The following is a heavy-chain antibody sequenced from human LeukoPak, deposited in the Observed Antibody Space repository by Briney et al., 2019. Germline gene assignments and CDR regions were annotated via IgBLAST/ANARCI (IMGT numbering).Heavy chain of an antibody. CDR2: IGGSGGST. CDR1: GFTFSSYA. Sequence: PGGSLRLSCAASGFTFSSYAMSWVRQAPGKGLEWVSAIGGSGGSTYYADSVKGRFTISRDNSKNTLYLQMNSLRAEDTAVYYCAFVVGATGDYWGQGTLVTVSS. J-gene: IGHJ4*02. CDR3: AFVVGATGDY. D-gene: IGHD1-26*01. V-gene: IGHV3-23*01.